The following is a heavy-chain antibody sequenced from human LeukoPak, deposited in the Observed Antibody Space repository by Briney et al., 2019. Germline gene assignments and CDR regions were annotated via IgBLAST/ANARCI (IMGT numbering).Heavy chain of an antibody. Sequence: GGPLRLSCAASGFTFRSYSMNWVRQAPGKGLEWVSYISSSSSTIYYADSVKGRFTISRDNAKNSLYLQMNSLRAEDTAVYYCAKKKFRGSGWDYFDYWGQGTLVTVSS. CDR2: ISSSSSTI. CDR1: GFTFRSYS. D-gene: IGHD6-19*01. CDR3: AKKKFRGSGWDYFDY. J-gene: IGHJ4*02. V-gene: IGHV3-48*01.